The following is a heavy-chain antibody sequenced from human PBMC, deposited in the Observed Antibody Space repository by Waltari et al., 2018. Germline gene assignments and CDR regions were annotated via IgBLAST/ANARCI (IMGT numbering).Heavy chain of an antibody. CDR3: ATTNGDY. D-gene: IGHD2-8*01. V-gene: IGHV5-51*01. CDR1: GYTFTTYW. CDR2: IHPGNSDK. Sequence: EVLLEQSGTEVKKPGKSLTISFRGPGYTFTTYWIGWVRQVPGGGLEWMGIIHPGNSDKRYTASVQGQVTISADTSTNTAYLQWSSLKASDTARYYCATTNGDYWGQGTLVLVSS. J-gene: IGHJ4*01.